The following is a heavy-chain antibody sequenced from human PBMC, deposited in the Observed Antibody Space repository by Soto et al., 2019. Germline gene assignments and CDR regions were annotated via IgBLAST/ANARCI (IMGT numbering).Heavy chain of an antibody. Sequence: QVQVVESGGGVVQPGRSLRLSCAASGFTFSSFGMHWVRQAPGKGLEWVSLIWYDGSKKSYGDSVKGRFTISRDNSRNTVYLQMNSLRADDTAVYYCARDASYYSLWSGYYPSRNGMDVWGQGNTVTVPS. CDR2: IWYDGSKK. CDR3: ARDASYYSLWSGYYPSRNGMDV. CDR1: GFTFSSFG. D-gene: IGHD3-3*01. J-gene: IGHJ6*02. V-gene: IGHV3-33*01.